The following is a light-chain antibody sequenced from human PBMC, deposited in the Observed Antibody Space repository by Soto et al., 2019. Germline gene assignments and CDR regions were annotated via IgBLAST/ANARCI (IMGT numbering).Light chain of an antibody. J-gene: IGKJ1*01. CDR2: GAS. CDR3: QQYGSSPIT. Sequence: EIVLTQSPGTLSLSPVERATLSCRASQSVSSSYLAWYQQKPGQAPRLLIYGASSRATGIPDRFGGSGSGTDFTLTISRLEPEDFAVYYCQQYGSSPITFGQGTKVDIK. V-gene: IGKV3-20*01. CDR1: QSVSSSY.